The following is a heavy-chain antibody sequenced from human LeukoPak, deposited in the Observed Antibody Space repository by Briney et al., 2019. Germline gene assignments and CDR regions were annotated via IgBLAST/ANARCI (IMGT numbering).Heavy chain of an antibody. CDR1: GFSLSTSGMC. D-gene: IGHD6-19*01. CDR3: ARTLGDDRSGWYEPYYFDY. CDR2: IDWDDDK. V-gene: IGHV2-70*17. J-gene: IGHJ4*02. Sequence: ESGPALVKPTQTLTLTCTFSGFSLSTSGMCVNWIRQPPGKALEWLARIDWDDDKFYRTSLKTRLTISKDTSKNQVVLTMTNMDPADTATYYCARTLGDDRSGWYEPYYFDYWGQGTLVTVSS.